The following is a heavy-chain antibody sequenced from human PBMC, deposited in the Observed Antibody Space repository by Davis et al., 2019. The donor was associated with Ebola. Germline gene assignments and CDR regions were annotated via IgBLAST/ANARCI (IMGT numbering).Heavy chain of an antibody. CDR3: ARRPGKYYYDSSLPWFDP. V-gene: IGHV4-30-4*01. CDR2: IYYSGST. D-gene: IGHD3-22*01. Sequence: MPSETLSLTCTVSGGSISSGDYYWSWIRQPPGKGLEWIGYIYYSGSTYYNPSLKSRVTISVDTSKNQFSLKLSSVTAADTAVYYCARRPGKYYYDSSLPWFDPWGQGTLVTVSS. J-gene: IGHJ5*02. CDR1: GGSISSGDYY.